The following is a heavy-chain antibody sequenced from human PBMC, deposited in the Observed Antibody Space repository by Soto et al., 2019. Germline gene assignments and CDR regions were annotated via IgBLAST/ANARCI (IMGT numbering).Heavy chain of an antibody. CDR3: AKVSRGRNYGFDY. CDR2: ISWNSGSI. J-gene: IGHJ4*02. D-gene: IGHD1-7*01. Sequence: EVQLVESGGGLVQPGRSLRLSCAASGFTFDDYAMHWVRQAPGKGLEWVSGISWNSGSIGYADSVKGRFTISRDNAQNSLYLQMNSLRAEDTALYYYAKVSRGRNYGFDYWGQGTLVTVSS. V-gene: IGHV3-9*01. CDR1: GFTFDDYA.